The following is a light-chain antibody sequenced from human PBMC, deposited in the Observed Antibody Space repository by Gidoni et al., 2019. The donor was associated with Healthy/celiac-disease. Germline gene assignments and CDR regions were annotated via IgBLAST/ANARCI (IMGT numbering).Light chain of an antibody. CDR1: QSVSSY. CDR3: QQRSNWWT. J-gene: IGKJ1*01. CDR2: DAS. V-gene: IGKV3-11*01. Sequence: IVLTQSPATLSLSPAERATLSCRASQSVSSYVAWYQQKPGQAPRLLIHDASNRATGIPARFSGSGSGTDFTLTISSLEPEDFAVYYCQQRSNWWTFGQGTKVEIK.